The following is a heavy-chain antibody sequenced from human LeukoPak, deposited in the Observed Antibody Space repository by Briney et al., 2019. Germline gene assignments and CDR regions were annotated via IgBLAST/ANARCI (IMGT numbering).Heavy chain of an antibody. CDR3: ARRDYYDSSGYLDAFDI. Sequence: PSETLSLTCTVSGGSISSYCWSWIRQPPGKGLEWIGYIYYSGSTNYNPSLKSRVTISVDTSKNRFSLKLSSVTAADTAVYYCARRDYYDSSGYLDAFDIWGQGTMVTVSS. J-gene: IGHJ3*02. V-gene: IGHV4-59*01. D-gene: IGHD3-22*01. CDR2: IYYSGST. CDR1: GGSISSYC.